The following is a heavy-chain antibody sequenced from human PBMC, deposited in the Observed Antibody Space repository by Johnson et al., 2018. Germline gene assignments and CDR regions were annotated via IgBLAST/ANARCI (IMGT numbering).Heavy chain of an antibody. CDR3: ARYVSSSGYVHH. CDR2: IYHSGST. V-gene: IGHV4-59*12. D-gene: IGHD3-22*01. J-gene: IGHJ1*01. Sequence: QVQLQESGPGLVKPSETLSLTCTVSGGSISSYWWSWIRQPPGKGLEYIGYIYHSGSTKYNPPLNSRVTMSVDASKTQCPLQLNSGPAADTAVYYCARYVSSSGYVHHWGQGTLVTVSS. CDR1: GGSISSYW.